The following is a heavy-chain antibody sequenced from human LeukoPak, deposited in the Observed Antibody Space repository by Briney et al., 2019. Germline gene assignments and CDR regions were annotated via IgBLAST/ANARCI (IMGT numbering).Heavy chain of an antibody. D-gene: IGHD1-1*01. CDR2: IYYIGRT. V-gene: IGHV4-39*07. J-gene: IGHJ3*02. Sequence: SETLSLTCTVSGDSFSSSSYYWGWIRQPPGKGPEGIGSIYYIGRTFYNPSLKSRLTISVDTSQTQFSLKLSSVTAADTAVYYCAREYADQLDNSFDIWGQGTMVTVSS. CDR3: AREYADQLDNSFDI. CDR1: GDSFSSSSYY.